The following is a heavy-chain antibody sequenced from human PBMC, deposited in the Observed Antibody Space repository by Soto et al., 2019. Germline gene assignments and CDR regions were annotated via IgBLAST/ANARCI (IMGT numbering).Heavy chain of an antibody. J-gene: IGHJ3*02. CDR3: ARSRATTVAFDI. CDR2: IIPVFGTT. D-gene: IGHD1-1*01. Sequence: QVQLVQSGAEVKKPGSSVKVSCKASGGTFSSYAFTWVRQAPGQGLEWMGRIIPVFGTTNYAQKFQGRVTIIADESTSTAYMELSSLRSEDTAIYYFARSRATTVAFDIWGQGTLVTVSS. V-gene: IGHV1-69*01. CDR1: GGTFSSYA.